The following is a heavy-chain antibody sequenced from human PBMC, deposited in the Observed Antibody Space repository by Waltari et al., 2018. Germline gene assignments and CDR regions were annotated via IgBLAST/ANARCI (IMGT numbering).Heavy chain of an antibody. CDR2: IRYDGSNK. CDR3: AKVPGYSYGHHY. CDR1: GFTFSSYG. V-gene: IGHV3-30*02. J-gene: IGHJ4*02. D-gene: IGHD5-18*01. Sequence: QVQLVESGGGVVQPGGSLRLSCAASGFTFSSYGMHWVRQAPGKGLEWVAFIRYDGSNKYYADSVKGRFTSSRDNSKNTLYLQMNSLRAEDTAVYYCAKVPGYSYGHHYWGQGTLVTVSS.